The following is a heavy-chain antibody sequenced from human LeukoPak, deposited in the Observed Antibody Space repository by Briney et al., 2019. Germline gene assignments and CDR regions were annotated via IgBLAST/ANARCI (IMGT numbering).Heavy chain of an antibody. CDR1: GFTVSSNY. CDR3: ARTHPTRYFDY. D-gene: IGHD2-2*01. J-gene: IGHJ4*02. Sequence: PGGSLRLSCAASGFTVSSNYMSWVRQAPGKGLEWVSVIHDAGSTYYADSVQGRFTVSRDNSKNTLYLQMNSLRAGDTAVYYCARTHPTRYFDYWGQGALVTVSS. V-gene: IGHV3-53*01. CDR2: IHDAGST.